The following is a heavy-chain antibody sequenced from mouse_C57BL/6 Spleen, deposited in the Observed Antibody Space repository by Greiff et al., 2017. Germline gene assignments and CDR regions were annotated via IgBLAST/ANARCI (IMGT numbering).Heavy chain of an antibody. CDR2: IDPSDSYT. CDR3: ASLPYVDV. Sequence: QVQLQQPGAELVMPGASVKLSCKASGYTFTSYWMHWVKQRPGQGLEWIGEIDPSDSYTNYNQKFKGKSTLTVDKSSSTAYMQLSSLTSEDSAVYYCASLPYVDVWGTGTTVTVAS. J-gene: IGHJ1*03. D-gene: IGHD2-1*01. CDR1: GYTFTSYW. V-gene: IGHV1-69*01.